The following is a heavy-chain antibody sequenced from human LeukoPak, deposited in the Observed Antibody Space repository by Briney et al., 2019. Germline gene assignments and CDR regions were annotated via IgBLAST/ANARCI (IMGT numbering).Heavy chain of an antibody. Sequence: ASVKVSCKASGYTFTSYGISWVRQAPGQGLEWMGWISAYNGNTNYAQKLQGRVSMTTDTSTSTAYMELRSLRSDDTAVYYCARDGALIAVAGIDYWGQGTLVTVSS. V-gene: IGHV1-18*01. CDR1: GYTFTSYG. CDR2: ISAYNGNT. CDR3: ARDGALIAVAGIDY. J-gene: IGHJ4*02. D-gene: IGHD6-19*01.